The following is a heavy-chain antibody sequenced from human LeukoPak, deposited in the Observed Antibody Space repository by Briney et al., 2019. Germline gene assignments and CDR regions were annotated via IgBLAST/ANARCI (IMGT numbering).Heavy chain of an antibody. CDR2: ISAHNANT. V-gene: IGHV1-18*04. J-gene: IGHJ3*02. D-gene: IGHD3-9*01. Sequence: ASVKVSCKASGYTFTSYGFSWVRQDPGQGFEWMGWISAHNANTNYAQKLQGRVTMTTDTSTSTAYMELTSLRSDDTAVYYCARERSGYYRDAFDIWGQGTMVTVSS. CDR3: ARERSGYYRDAFDI. CDR1: GYTFTSYG.